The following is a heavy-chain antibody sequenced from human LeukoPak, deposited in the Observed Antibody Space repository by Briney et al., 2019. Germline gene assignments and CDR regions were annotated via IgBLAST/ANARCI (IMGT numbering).Heavy chain of an antibody. D-gene: IGHD6-13*01. CDR2: ISWDGGST. CDR1: GFTFDDYA. J-gene: IGHJ4*02. V-gene: IGHV3-43D*03. Sequence: GGSLRLSCAASGFTFDDYAMHWVRQAPRKGLEWVSLISWDGGSTYYADSVKGRFTIYRDNSKNSLYLQMNSLRAEDTALYYCAKDQTYEAASGTGVDYWGQGTLVTVSS. CDR3: AKDQTYEAASGTGVDY.